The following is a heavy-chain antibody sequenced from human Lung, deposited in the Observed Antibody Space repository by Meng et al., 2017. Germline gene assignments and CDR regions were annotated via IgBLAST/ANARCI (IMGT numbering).Heavy chain of an antibody. Sequence: QRQESGPGLVKPSGPLSLPCAVSGGSSSRSNWWSWVRQPPGKGLEWIGEIYHSGSTNYNPSLKSRVTISVDKSKNQFSLKLSSVTAADTAVYYCARGSITMVRGVSVFDPWGQGTLVTVSS. CDR1: GGSSSRSNW. D-gene: IGHD3-10*01. CDR2: IYHSGST. J-gene: IGHJ5*02. V-gene: IGHV4-4*02. CDR3: ARGSITMVRGVSVFDP.